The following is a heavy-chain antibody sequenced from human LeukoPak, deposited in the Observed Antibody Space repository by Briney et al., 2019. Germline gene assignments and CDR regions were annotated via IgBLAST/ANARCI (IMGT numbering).Heavy chain of an antibody. CDR1: GYTFTSYD. CDR3: ARGDYYGSGSFYYYYYYMDV. Sequence: GASVKVSCKASGYTFTSYDINWVRQATGQGLEWMGWMNPNSGNTGYAQEFQGRVTMTRNTSISTAYMELSSLRSEDTAVYYCARGDYYGSGSFYYYYYYMDVWGKGTTVTISS. J-gene: IGHJ6*03. D-gene: IGHD3-10*01. CDR2: MNPNSGNT. V-gene: IGHV1-8*01.